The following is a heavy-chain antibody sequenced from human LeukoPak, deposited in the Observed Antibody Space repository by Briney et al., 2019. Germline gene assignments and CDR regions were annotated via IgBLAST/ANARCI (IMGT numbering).Heavy chain of an antibody. CDR3: ARQPSSSSSVDAFDI. Sequence: PSETLSLTCAVYGGSFSGYYWSWIRQPPGKGLEWIGEINHSGSTNYNPSLKSRVTISVDTSKNQFSLKLSSVTAADTAVYHCARQPSSSSSVDAFDIWGQGTMVTVSS. CDR1: GGSFSGYY. CDR2: INHSGST. J-gene: IGHJ3*02. D-gene: IGHD6-6*01. V-gene: IGHV4-34*01.